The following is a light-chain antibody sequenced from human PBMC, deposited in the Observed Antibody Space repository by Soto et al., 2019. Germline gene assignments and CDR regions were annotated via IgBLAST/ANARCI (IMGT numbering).Light chain of an antibody. CDR1: QSGSSNY. V-gene: IGKV3-20*01. CDR2: GAS. Sequence: IVLTQSPGTLSLSPGERATLSCRASQSGSSNYLAWSQQNPGQAPRLLIYGASSRATGIPDRFSGSGSGTDFTLTIRRLEPEDFAVYYCQQYGSSYPWTFGQGTKVDIK. J-gene: IGKJ1*01. CDR3: QQYGSSYPWT.